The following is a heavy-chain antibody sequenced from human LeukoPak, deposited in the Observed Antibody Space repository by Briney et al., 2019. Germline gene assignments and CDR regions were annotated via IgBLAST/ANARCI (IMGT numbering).Heavy chain of an antibody. D-gene: IGHD4-17*01. J-gene: IGHJ4*02. V-gene: IGHV3-21*01. CDR3: ARDIVNGDYVSAC. CDR1: GFTFNEYT. Sequence: GGSLRLSCAASGFTFNEYTLNWVRQAPGKGLEWVSSITTTSAYIYYADSVKGRFTISRDNAKNSLYLQMNSLRADDTGVYYCARDIVNGDYVSACWGQGTLVTVSS. CDR2: ITTTSAYI.